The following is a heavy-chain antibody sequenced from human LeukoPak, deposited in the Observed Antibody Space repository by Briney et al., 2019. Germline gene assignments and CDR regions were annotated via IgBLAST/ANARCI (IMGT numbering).Heavy chain of an antibody. V-gene: IGHV3-48*03. CDR3: AREYSNSWLAFDY. CDR2: ISSSGSTI. D-gene: IGHD6-13*01. Sequence: GGSLRLSCAASGFTFSSYEMNWVRQAPGKGLEWVSYISSSGSTIYYADSVKGRFTISRDNAKNSLYLQMNSLRAEDTAVYYCAREYSNSWLAFDYWGQGTLVTVSS. CDR1: GFTFSSYE. J-gene: IGHJ4*02.